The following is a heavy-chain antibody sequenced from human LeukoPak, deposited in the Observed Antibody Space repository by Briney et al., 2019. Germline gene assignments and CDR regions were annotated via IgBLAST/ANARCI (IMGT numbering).Heavy chain of an antibody. J-gene: IGHJ6*03. CDR3: TRNYELLWFGELISYYYYYMDV. D-gene: IGHD3-10*01. Sequence: GGSLRLSCAASGFTFSSYAMSWVRQAPGKGLEWVGFIRSKAYGGTTEYAASVKGRFTISRDDSKSIAYLQMNSLKTEDTAVYYCTRNYELLWFGELISYYYYYMDVWGKGTTVTISS. CDR1: GFTFSSYA. CDR2: IRSKAYGGTT. V-gene: IGHV3-49*04.